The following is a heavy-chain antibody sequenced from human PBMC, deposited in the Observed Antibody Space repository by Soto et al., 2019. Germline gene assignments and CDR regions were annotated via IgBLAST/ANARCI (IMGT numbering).Heavy chain of an antibody. J-gene: IGHJ5*02. V-gene: IGHV1-18*01. Sequence: GASVKVSCKASGFPFSSYGFSWVRQAPGQGLGWMGWISAYNGNTKYAQKLQGRVTMTTDTSKSTAYMELRSLRSDDTAVYYCARVFVVRGVIITGNNWFDPWGQGTLVTVSS. CDR1: GFPFSSYG. CDR2: ISAYNGNT. CDR3: ARVFVVRGVIITGNNWFDP. D-gene: IGHD3-10*01.